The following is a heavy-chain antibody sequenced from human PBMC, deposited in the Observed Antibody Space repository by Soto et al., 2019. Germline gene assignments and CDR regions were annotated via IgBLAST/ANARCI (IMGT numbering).Heavy chain of an antibody. J-gene: IGHJ4*02. CDR3: ARDPGYCSGGSCYAGFDY. V-gene: IGHV1-18*01. D-gene: IGHD2-15*01. CDR1: GYTFTSYG. CDR2: ISAYNGNT. Sequence: QVQLVQSGAEVKKPGASVKVSCKASGYTFTSYGISWVRQAPGQGLEWMGWISAYNGNTNYAQKLQGRVTMTTDTSTSTDYMELRSLRSDDTAVYYCARDPGYCSGGSCYAGFDYWGQGTLVTVSS.